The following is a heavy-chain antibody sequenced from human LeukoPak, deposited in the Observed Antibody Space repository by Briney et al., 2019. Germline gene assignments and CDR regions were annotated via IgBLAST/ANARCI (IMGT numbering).Heavy chain of an antibody. CDR1: GGPISSGDYY. CDR3: ARGLRYKDAFDI. Sequence: SQTLSLTCTVSGGPISSGDYYWSWIRQPPGKGLEWIGYIYYSGSTYYNPSLKSRVTISVDTSKNQFSLKLSSVTAADTAVYYCARGLRYKDAFDIWGQGTMVTVSS. V-gene: IGHV4-30-4*01. J-gene: IGHJ3*02. D-gene: IGHD5-24*01. CDR2: IYYSGST.